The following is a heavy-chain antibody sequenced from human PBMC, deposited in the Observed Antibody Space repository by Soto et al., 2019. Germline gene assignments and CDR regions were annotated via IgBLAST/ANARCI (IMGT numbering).Heavy chain of an antibody. D-gene: IGHD2-2*02. CDR1: GFTFSDYA. J-gene: IGHJ4*02. V-gene: IGHV3-23*01. CDR3: ANVPIWCSSTSCYTEGFDY. CDR2: ISAGGST. Sequence: GSLRLSCTASGFTFSDYAMSWVRQPPGKGLEWVSVISAGGSTYYADSVKGRFTVSRANSKNTLYLQMNSLRAEDTAVYYCANVPIWCSSTSCYTEGFDYWGQGTLVTVSS.